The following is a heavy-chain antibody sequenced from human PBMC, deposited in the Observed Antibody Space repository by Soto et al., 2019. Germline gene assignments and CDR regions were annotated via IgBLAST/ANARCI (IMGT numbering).Heavy chain of an antibody. Sequence: GCLRLSCAASGFTVSNNYISCVRQPPGKGLEWVSLIYSGGSTYYADSVKGRFTLSRDNSKNTVYLQMNSLRAEDTAVYYCARAEWGSSYTQYYYALDVWGQGTTVTVSS. CDR1: GFTVSNNY. J-gene: IGHJ6*02. CDR2: IYSGGST. CDR3: ARAEWGSSYTQYYYALDV. V-gene: IGHV3-53*03. D-gene: IGHD6-13*01.